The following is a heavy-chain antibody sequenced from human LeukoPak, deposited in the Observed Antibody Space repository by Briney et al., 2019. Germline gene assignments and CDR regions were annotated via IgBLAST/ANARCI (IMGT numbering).Heavy chain of an antibody. D-gene: IGHD3-9*01. Sequence: PSETLSLTCAVYGGSFSGYYWSWIRQPPGKGLEWIGEINHSGSTNYNPSLKSRVTISVDTSKNQFSLKLSSLTAADTAVYYCARLGVRYFDWGSGYWGQGTLVTVS. CDR2: INHSGST. V-gene: IGHV4-34*01. J-gene: IGHJ4*02. CDR3: ARLGVRYFDWGSGY. CDR1: GGSFSGYY.